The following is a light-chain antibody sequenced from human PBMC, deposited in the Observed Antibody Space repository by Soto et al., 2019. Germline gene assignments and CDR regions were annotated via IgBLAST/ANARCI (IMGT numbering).Light chain of an antibody. CDR2: TNY. CDR3: CSSAGACTMV. V-gene: IGLV1-47*03. CDR1: SYNIGRNH. Sequence: QSVLTQPPSASDNPGQRVTISCAGSSYNIGRNHVYWYQYLPGTAPKLLIYTNYLRPSGFPDRFSASKSATSASLAISGLLYDDEAEYFCCSSAGACTMVFGGGTKVTVL. J-gene: IGLJ2*01.